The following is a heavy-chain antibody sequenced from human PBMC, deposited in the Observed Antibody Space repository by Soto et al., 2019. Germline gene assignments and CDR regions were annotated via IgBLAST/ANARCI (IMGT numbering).Heavy chain of an antibody. CDR1: GGSISGSY. J-gene: IGHJ5*01. CDR3: AGSVGVHGEHIDS. V-gene: IGHV4-59*01. CDR2: VYYTGST. D-gene: IGHD2-21*01. Sequence: SETLSLTCSVSGGSISGSYWSWIRQSPGKGLEWLGYVYYTGSTNYSPCLRSRVSSSVDTSKNEFALRLSSVMAADTAVYFCAGSVGVHGEHIDSCG.